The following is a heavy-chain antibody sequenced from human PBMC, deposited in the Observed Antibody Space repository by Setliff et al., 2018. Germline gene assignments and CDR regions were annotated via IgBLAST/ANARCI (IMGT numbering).Heavy chain of an antibody. Sequence: GGSLRLSCAASGFTFSNYNMTWIRQAPGKGLEWISYIHDSGNPTYYADSVRGRFTISRDNARDSLYLQMNSLRAEDTAVYYCVRDTTSGWMLTNWGQGTLVTVSS. CDR2: IHDSGNPT. V-gene: IGHV3-11*04. D-gene: IGHD6-25*01. CDR3: VRDTTSGWMLTN. CDR1: GFTFSNYN. J-gene: IGHJ4*02.